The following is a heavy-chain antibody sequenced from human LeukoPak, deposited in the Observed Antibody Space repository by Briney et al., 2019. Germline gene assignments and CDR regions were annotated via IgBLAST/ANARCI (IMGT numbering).Heavy chain of an antibody. CDR1: GGSFSGYY. V-gene: IGHV4-34*01. J-gene: IGHJ4*02. D-gene: IGHD5-24*01. Sequence: SETLSLTCAVYGGSFSGYYWSWIRQPPGKGLEWIGEINHSGSTNYNPSLKSRVTISVDTSKNQFSLKLSSVTAADTAVYYCARTPRWPQNGNFDYWGQGTLVTVSS. CDR2: INHSGST. CDR3: ARTPRWPQNGNFDY.